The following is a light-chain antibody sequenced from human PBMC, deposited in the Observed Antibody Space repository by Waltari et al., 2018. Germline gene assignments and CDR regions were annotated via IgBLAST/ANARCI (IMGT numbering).Light chain of an antibody. CDR3: QQSFMTPPIT. Sequence: DIQMTQSPSALAASVGDRVTVTCRTNESISIYLNWYQQKPGKAPKLLIYGTSNLQSGVPSRFSGSGSGTEFTLTISSLQPDDFATYYCQQSFMTPPITFGQGTRLDIK. CDR1: ESISIY. V-gene: IGKV1-39*01. CDR2: GTS. J-gene: IGKJ5*01.